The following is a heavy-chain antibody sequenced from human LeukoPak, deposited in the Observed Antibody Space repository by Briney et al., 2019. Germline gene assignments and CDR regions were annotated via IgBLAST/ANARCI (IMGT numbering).Heavy chain of an antibody. CDR1: GGSFSGYY. D-gene: IGHD3-10*01. Sequence: TSETLSLTCAVYGGSFSGYYWSWIRQPPGKGLEWIGEINHSGSTNYNPSLKSRVTISVDTSKNQFSLKLSSVTAADTAVYYCARGRITMVQGPPALDYWGQGTLVTVSS. V-gene: IGHV4-34*01. J-gene: IGHJ4*02. CDR2: INHSGST. CDR3: ARGRITMVQGPPALDY.